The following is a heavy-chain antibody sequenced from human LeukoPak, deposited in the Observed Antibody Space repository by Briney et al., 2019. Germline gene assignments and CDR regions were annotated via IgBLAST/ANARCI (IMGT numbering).Heavy chain of an antibody. CDR3: ARTVSSNERVGLFDS. D-gene: IGHD2-2*01. V-gene: IGHV3-48*01. CDR1: GLSFRDYS. J-gene: IGHJ4*02. CDR2: IRSNGDTI. Sequence: GGSLRLSCTASGLSFRDYSMHWVRQAPGKGLEWVSYIRSNGDTIYYADSVKGRFTISRDNAKRSLYLQMDSLRVEDTAVYFCARTVSSNERVGLFDSWGQGSLVTVSS.